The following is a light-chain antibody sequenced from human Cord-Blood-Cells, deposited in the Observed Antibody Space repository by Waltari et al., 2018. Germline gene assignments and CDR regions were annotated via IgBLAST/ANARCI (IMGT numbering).Light chain of an antibody. V-gene: IGLV2-8*01. CDR1: SSDVGGYNH. Sequence: QSALTQPPSASGSPGQSVTISCTGTSSDVGGYNHVSRYQQHPGKAPKLMIYEVSKRPSGVPDRFSGSKSGNTASLTVSGLQAEDEADYYCSSYAGSNNPVVFGGGTKLTVL. CDR3: SSYAGSNNPVV. J-gene: IGLJ2*01. CDR2: EVS.